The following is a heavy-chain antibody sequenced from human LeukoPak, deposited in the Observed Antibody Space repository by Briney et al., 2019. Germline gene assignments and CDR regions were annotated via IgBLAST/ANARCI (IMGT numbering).Heavy chain of an antibody. Sequence: GGSLRLSCAASGFTFSILAMNWVRQAPGKGLEWVSAISGSGGSTYYADFVKGRFTISRDNSKNTLYLQMNSLRAEDTAVYYCASSGSYYYYGMDVWGQGTTVTVSS. D-gene: IGHD1-26*01. CDR2: ISGSGGST. CDR3: ASSGSYYYYGMDV. CDR1: GFTFSILA. J-gene: IGHJ6*02. V-gene: IGHV3-23*01.